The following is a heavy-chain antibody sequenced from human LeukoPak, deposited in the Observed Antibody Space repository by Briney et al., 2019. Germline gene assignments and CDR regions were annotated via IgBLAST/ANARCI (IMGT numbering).Heavy chain of an antibody. J-gene: IGHJ4*02. V-gene: IGHV4-39*07. CDR2: VYYSGNT. CDR1: GGSISSSSYY. CDR3: ARARVGATNNFDY. Sequence: PSETLSLTCTVSGGSISSSSYYWGWIRQPPGKGLEWIGSVYYSGNTYYNPSLKSRVTISVDTSKNQFSLKLSSVTAADTAVYYCARARVGATNNFDYWGQGTLVTVSS. D-gene: IGHD1-26*01.